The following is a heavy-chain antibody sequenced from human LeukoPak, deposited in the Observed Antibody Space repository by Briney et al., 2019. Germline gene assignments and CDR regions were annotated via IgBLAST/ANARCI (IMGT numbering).Heavy chain of an antibody. J-gene: IGHJ3*02. CDR3: AAGGAFDI. Sequence: SETLSLTCAVYGGSFSGYYWSWIRQPPGKGLEWIGEINHSGSTNYNPSLKSRVTISVDTSKNQFSLKLSSVTAADTAVYYCAAGGAFDIWGQGTMVTVSS. CDR1: GGSFSGYY. D-gene: IGHD3-16*01. CDR2: INHSGST. V-gene: IGHV4-34*01.